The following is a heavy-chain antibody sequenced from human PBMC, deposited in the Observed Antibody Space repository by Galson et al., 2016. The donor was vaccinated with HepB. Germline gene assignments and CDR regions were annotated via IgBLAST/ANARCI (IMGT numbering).Heavy chain of an antibody. CDR3: ARGDAYNRQVFDS. D-gene: IGHD1-14*01. CDR2: IYDSGNT. J-gene: IGHJ4*02. Sequence: TLSLTCTVSGDSITKSGFFWSWIRQHPGKGLEWIGDIYDSGNTYYRPSLKSRATLSLDTSKSQFSLKMNSVTAADTALYFCARGDAYNRQVFDSWGQGTLVTVSS. CDR1: GDSITKSGFF. V-gene: IGHV4-31*03.